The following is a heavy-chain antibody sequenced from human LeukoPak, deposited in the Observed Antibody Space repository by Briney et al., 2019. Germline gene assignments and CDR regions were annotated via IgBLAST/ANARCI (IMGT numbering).Heavy chain of an antibody. CDR2: INSDGSSI. Sequence: PGGSLRLSCAASGFTFSNYWMHWVRQAPGKGLVWVLRINSDGSSISYADSVKGRVTISRDNAKNTLYLQMNSLRAEDTAVYYCARDRGSYNDYWGQGTLVTVSS. J-gene: IGHJ4*02. CDR3: ARDRGSYNDY. D-gene: IGHD1-26*01. V-gene: IGHV3-74*01. CDR1: GFTFSNYW.